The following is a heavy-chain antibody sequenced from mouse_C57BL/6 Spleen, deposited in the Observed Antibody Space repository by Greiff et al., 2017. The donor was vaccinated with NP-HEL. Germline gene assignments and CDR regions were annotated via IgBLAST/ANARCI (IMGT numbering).Heavy chain of an antibody. V-gene: IGHV1-82*01. D-gene: IGHD1-1*01. CDR3: ARDYCSSYGAWFAY. CDR1: GYAFSSSW. CDR2: IYPGDGDT. J-gene: IGHJ3*01. Sequence: QVQLQQSGPELVKPGASVKISCKASGYAFSSSWMNWVKQRPGKGLEWIGRIYPGDGDTNYNGKFKGKATLTADKSTSTAYMQLSSLTSEDSAVYFCARDYCSSYGAWFAYWGQGTLVTVSA.